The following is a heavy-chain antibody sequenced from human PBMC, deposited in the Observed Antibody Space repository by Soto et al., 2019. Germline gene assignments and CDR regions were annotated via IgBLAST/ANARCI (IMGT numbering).Heavy chain of an antibody. D-gene: IGHD1-1*01. V-gene: IGHV4-59*01. Sequence: QVQLQESGPGLVKPSETLSLTCTVSGDSINFYHWTWIRQPPGKGLEWMGYIYYTGSTNYNPSLKSRVSISVDTSKNQFSLKLSSVTAADTAVYYCARVARTGQYYFDFWGQGAMVNVSS. CDR3: ARVARTGQYYFDF. CDR1: GDSINFYH. J-gene: IGHJ4*02. CDR2: IYYTGST.